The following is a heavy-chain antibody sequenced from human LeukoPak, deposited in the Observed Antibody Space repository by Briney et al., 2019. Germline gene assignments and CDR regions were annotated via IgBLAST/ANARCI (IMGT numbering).Heavy chain of an antibody. J-gene: IGHJ6*03. CDR3: ARVSYYDSSGYFRSPYYYMDV. CDR1: GYSISNGYY. V-gene: IGHV4-38-2*01. D-gene: IGHD3-22*01. CDR2: IYHSGST. Sequence: SETLSLTCGVSGYSISNGYYWGWIRPPPGKGLEWMGSIYHSGSTYYNPSLKRRVTISVDTSKNQFSLKLSSVTAADTAVYYCARVSYYDSSGYFRSPYYYMDVWGKGTTVTVSS.